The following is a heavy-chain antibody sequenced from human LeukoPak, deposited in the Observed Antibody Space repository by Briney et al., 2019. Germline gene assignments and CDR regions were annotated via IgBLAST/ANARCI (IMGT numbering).Heavy chain of an antibody. D-gene: IGHD5-12*01. CDR2: FYYSGST. V-gene: IGHV4-39*07. J-gene: IGHJ6*03. CDR1: GGSISSSSYY. CDR3: ARLRDSGYDWGTHGYHYYMDV. Sequence: SETLSLTCIVSGGSISSSSYYWDWIRQPPGKGLEWIGSFYYSGSTYYNPSLKSRVTILVDTSKNQFSLKLSSVTAADTAVYYCARLRDSGYDWGTHGYHYYMDVWGKGTTVTVSS.